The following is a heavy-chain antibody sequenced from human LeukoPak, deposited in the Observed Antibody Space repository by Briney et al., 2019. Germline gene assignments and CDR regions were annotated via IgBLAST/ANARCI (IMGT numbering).Heavy chain of an antibody. CDR2: IKHDGSEK. Sequence: GGSLRLSCAASGFTFTTYWMGWVRQAPGKGLEWVANIKHDGSEKYYVDSVKGRFTISRDNVKNSLYLQMNSLRAEDTAVYYCARARRVVVAAYYFDYWGQGTLVTVSS. CDR1: GFTFTTYW. J-gene: IGHJ4*02. CDR3: ARARRVVVAAYYFDY. V-gene: IGHV3-7*01. D-gene: IGHD2-15*01.